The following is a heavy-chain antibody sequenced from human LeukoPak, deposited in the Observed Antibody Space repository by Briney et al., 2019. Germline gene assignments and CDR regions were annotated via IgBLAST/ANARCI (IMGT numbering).Heavy chain of an antibody. CDR1: GYTFTSNY. J-gene: IGHJ6*02. CDR3: ARRSEVVAATSYYGMDV. V-gene: IGHV1-18*04. CDR2: ISAYNGNT. D-gene: IGHD2-15*01. Sequence: ASVKVSCKASGYTFTSNYIHWVRQAPGQGLEWMGWISAYNGNTNYAQKLQGRVTMTTDTSTSTAYMELRSLRSDDTAVYYCARRSEVVAATSYYGMDVWGQGTTVTVSS.